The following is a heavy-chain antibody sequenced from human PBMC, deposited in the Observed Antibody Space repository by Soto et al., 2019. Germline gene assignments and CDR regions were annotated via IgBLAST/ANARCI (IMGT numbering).Heavy chain of an antibody. CDR3: ARESEDLTSNFDY. J-gene: IGHJ4*02. V-gene: IGHV3-21*06. CDR2: ISSTTNYI. CDR1: GFTFTRYS. Sequence: PGGSLRLSCAASGFTFTRYSMNWVRQAPGKGLEWVSSISSTTNYIYYGDSMKGRFTIARDNAKNSLYLEMNSLRAEDTAVYYCARESEDLTSNFDYWGQGTLVTVSS.